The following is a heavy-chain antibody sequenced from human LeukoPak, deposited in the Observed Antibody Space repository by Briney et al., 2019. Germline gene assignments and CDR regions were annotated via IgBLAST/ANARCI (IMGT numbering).Heavy chain of an antibody. Sequence: GGSLRLSCAASGFTFSSYSMNWVRQAPGKGLEWVSSISTSSSYIYFADSVKGRFTISRDNAKNSLYLQMNSLRAEDTAVYYCARDTSGSYSSPHDYWGQGTLVTVSS. CDR1: GFTFSSYS. V-gene: IGHV3-21*01. J-gene: IGHJ4*02. CDR2: ISTSSSYI. CDR3: ARDTSGSYSSPHDY. D-gene: IGHD1-26*01.